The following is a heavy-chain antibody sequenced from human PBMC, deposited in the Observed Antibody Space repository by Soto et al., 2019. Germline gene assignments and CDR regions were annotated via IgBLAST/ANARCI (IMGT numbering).Heavy chain of an antibody. V-gene: IGHV3-48*02. Sequence: GGSLRLSCAASGFTFSSYSMNWVRQAPGKGLEWVSYISSSGSTIYYADSVKGRFTISRDNAKNSLYLQMNSLRDEDTAVYYCARESRFLEWLSPNWFDPWGQGTLVTVSS. CDR1: GFTFSSYS. CDR3: ARESRFLEWLSPNWFDP. J-gene: IGHJ5*02. D-gene: IGHD3-3*01. CDR2: ISSSGSTI.